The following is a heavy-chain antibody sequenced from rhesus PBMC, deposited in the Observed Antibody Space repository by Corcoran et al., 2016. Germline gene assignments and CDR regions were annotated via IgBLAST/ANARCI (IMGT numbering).Heavy chain of an antibody. CDR3: AKDPDGSSYVLGYFDY. CDR2: IQSGGGTT. J-gene: IGHJ4*01. Sequence: EVQLVESGGGLAKPGGSLRLSCAAYGFTFSSYWMNWVRQAPGKGLEWVSVIQSGGGTTYNAASVKGRFTISRDNSKNTLSLQMNILRAEDTAVYYCAKDPDGSSYVLGYFDYWGQGVLVTVSS. CDR1: GFTFSSYW. D-gene: IGHD4-29*01. V-gene: IGHV3S25*01.